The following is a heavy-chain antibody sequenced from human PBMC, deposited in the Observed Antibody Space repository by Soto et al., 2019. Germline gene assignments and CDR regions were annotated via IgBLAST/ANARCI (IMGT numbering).Heavy chain of an antibody. CDR3: AKAAPYYFDY. CDR2: IGSSGVTI. D-gene: IGHD6-13*01. Sequence: GGSLRLSCAASGFTFSSYGMSWVRQAPGKGLEWVSAIGSSGVTIYYADSVKGRFTISRDNSRNTLYLQMNSLRAEDTAVYYCAKAAPYYFDYWGQGTLVTVSS. CDR1: GFTFSSYG. J-gene: IGHJ4*02. V-gene: IGHV3-23*01.